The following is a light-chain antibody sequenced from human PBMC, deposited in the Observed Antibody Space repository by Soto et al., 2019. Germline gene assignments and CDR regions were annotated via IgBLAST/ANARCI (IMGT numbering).Light chain of an antibody. CDR2: AAS. CDR3: QKYSSVPL. CDR1: QGISNY. V-gene: IGKV1-27*01. Sequence: DIQMNQSPSSLSASVGDRVTITCRASQGISNYIAWYQQKPGKAPKLLIYAASTLQSGVPSRFSGSVSGPDFTLTINSLQPEDVATYSCQKYSSVPLFGPGTKVDIK. J-gene: IGKJ3*01.